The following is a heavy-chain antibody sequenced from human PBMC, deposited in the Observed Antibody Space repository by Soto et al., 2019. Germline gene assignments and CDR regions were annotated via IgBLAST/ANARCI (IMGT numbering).Heavy chain of an antibody. D-gene: IGHD3-16*02. CDR3: AKAYDYIWGSYPREIDY. V-gene: IGHV3-23*01. CDR1: GFTFDKYA. Sequence: EVQLLESGGGLVQPGGSLRLSCAAAGFTFDKYAMYWVLQAPGKGLEWASAISRTGGAANYADSVNGRFAVSRDNSKNTLYLQMNSLRAEDTAVYYCAKAYDYIWGSYPREIDYWSQGTLVTVSS. CDR2: ISRTGGAA. J-gene: IGHJ4*02.